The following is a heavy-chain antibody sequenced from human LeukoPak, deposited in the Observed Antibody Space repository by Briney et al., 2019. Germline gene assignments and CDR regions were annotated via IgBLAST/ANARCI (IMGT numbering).Heavy chain of an antibody. CDR1: GFTFSINA. CDR3: ARDHYFDISGYLDY. J-gene: IGHJ4*02. V-gene: IGHV3-30-3*01. CDR2: ISYDGTKQ. Sequence: PGGSLRLSCEGSGFTFSINAMHWVRQAPGKRLEWLAVISYDGTKQYFADSVKGRFTISRDNVKNSLYLEMNSLRVEDSAVYYCARDHYFDISGYLDYWGQGTPVTVSS. D-gene: IGHD3-22*01.